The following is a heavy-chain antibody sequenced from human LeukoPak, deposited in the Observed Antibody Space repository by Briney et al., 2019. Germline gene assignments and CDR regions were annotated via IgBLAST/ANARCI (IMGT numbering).Heavy chain of an antibody. V-gene: IGHV7-4-1*02. CDR3: ARVIFGDYSLNFDY. D-gene: IGHD3-3*02. Sequence: ASVKVSCKASGGTFSSYVINWVRQAPGQGLEWMGWINTNTGNPTYAQGFTGRFVFSLDTSVSTAYLQISSLKAEDTAVYYCARVIFGDYSLNFDYWGQGTLVTVSS. CDR1: GGTFSSYV. J-gene: IGHJ4*02. CDR2: INTNTGNP.